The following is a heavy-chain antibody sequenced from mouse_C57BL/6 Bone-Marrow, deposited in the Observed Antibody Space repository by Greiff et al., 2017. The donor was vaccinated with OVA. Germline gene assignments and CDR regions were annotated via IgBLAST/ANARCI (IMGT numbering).Heavy chain of an antibody. V-gene: IGHV1-19*01. CDR3: ARRLLWYFDV. J-gene: IGHJ1*03. Sequence: EVQVVESGPVLVKPGASVKMSCKASGYTFTDYYMNWVKQSHGKSLEWIGVINPYNGGTSYNQKFKGKATLTVDKSSSTAYMELNSLTSEDSAVYYCARRLLWYFDVWGTGTTVTVSS. D-gene: IGHD2-3*01. CDR1: GYTFTDYY. CDR2: INPYNGGT.